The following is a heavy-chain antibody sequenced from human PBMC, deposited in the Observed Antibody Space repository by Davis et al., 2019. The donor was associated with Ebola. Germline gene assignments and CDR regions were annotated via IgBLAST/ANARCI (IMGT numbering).Heavy chain of an antibody. CDR3: ARSHSDWLLPFDY. J-gene: IGHJ4*02. D-gene: IGHD3-9*01. CDR1: GGSITNYY. V-gene: IGHV4-59*01. CDR2: IYNVGST. Sequence: SETLSLTCTVSGGSITNYYWHWIRQPPGKGLEWIGYIYNVGSTDYNPSLKSRVTISVDMSKNQFSLKLSSVTAADPAVYYCARSHSDWLLPFDYWGQGTLATVSS.